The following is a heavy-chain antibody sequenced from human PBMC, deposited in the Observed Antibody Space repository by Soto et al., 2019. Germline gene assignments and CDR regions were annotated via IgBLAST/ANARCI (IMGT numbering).Heavy chain of an antibody. CDR3: SRGPSGGTYF. Sequence: QVQLVESGGGLVKPGGSLRLSCAASGFTFSAYYIRWSRRPPGKGLECVAFISSSGSYTNYADSVQGRFTISRDNDKNSLFLEMNSLRAEDTATYYCSRGPSGGTYFWGQGTLVTVSS. CDR2: ISSSGSYT. CDR1: GFTFSAYY. V-gene: IGHV3-11*05. D-gene: IGHD2-8*02. J-gene: IGHJ4*02.